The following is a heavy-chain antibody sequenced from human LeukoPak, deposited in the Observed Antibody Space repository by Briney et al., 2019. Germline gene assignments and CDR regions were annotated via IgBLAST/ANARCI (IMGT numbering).Heavy chain of an antibody. CDR3: AKSRSSVAAFDI. CDR1: GFTFSSYG. Sequence: PGRSLRLSCAASGFTFSSYGMHWVRRAPGKGLEWVAVISYDGSNKYYADSVKGRFTISRGNSKNTLYLQMNSLRAEDTAVYYCAKSRSSVAAFDIWGQGTMVTVSS. V-gene: IGHV3-30*18. CDR2: ISYDGSNK. J-gene: IGHJ3*02.